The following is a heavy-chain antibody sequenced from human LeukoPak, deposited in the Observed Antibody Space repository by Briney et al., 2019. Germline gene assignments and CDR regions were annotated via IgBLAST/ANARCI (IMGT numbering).Heavy chain of an antibody. V-gene: IGHV3-23*01. CDR1: GFTFSNYD. Sequence: GASLRLSCVASGFTFSNYDMSWVRQAPGKGLEWVSAITGSGTNRYYADSLKGRFTTSRDNSKNTVFLRMNSLRHEDTAIYYCVIWGDYDVLTGYYVPDYWGQGTLVTVAS. CDR3: VIWGDYDVLTGYYVPDY. J-gene: IGHJ4*02. CDR2: ITGSGTNR. D-gene: IGHD3-9*01.